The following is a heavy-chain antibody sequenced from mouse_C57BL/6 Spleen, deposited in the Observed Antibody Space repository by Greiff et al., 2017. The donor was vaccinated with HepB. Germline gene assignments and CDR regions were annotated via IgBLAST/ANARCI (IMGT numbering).Heavy chain of an antibody. CDR2: INPSTGGT. Sequence: DVKLQESGPELVKPGASVKISCKASGYSFTGYYMNWVKQSPEKSLEWIGEINPSTGGTTYNQKFKAKATLTVDKSSSTAYMQLKSLTSEDSAVYYCARPYGSRPPWFAYWGQGTLVTVSA. D-gene: IGHD1-1*01. CDR1: GYSFTGYY. CDR3: ARPYGSRPPWFAY. J-gene: IGHJ3*01. V-gene: IGHV1-42*01.